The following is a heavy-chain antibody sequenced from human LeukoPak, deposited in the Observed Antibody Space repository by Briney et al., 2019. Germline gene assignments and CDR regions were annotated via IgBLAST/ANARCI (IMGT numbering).Heavy chain of an antibody. CDR1: GFTFSSYG. CDR2: IWYDGSNK. V-gene: IGHV3-33*01. J-gene: IGHJ6*03. Sequence: PGRSLGLSWAASGFTFSSYGMHWVRQAPGKGLGWVAVIWYDGSNKYYADSVKGRFTISRDNSKNTLYLQMNSLRAEDTAVYYCARSYDSSSWHNYYYYMDVWGKGTTVTVSS. CDR3: ARSYDSSSWHNYYYYMDV. D-gene: IGHD6-13*01.